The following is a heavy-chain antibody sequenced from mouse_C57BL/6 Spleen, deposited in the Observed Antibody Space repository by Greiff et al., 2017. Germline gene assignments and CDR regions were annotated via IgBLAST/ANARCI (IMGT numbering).Heavy chain of an antibody. CDR1: GYTFTSYW. V-gene: IGHV1-53*01. CDR3: ARERNTTAPAWFAY. D-gene: IGHD1-2*01. Sequence: VQLQQPGTELVKPGASVKLSCKASGYTFTSYWMHWVKQRPGQGLEWIGNINPSNGGTNYNEKFKRKATLTVDKSSSTAYMQLSSLTSEDSAVYYCARERNTTAPAWFAYWGQGTLVTVSA. J-gene: IGHJ3*01. CDR2: INPSNGGT.